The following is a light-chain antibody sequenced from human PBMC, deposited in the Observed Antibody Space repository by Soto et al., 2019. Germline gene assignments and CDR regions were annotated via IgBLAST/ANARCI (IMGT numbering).Light chain of an antibody. CDR2: DAS. V-gene: IGKV1-5*01. CDR1: QSIGSS. J-gene: IGKJ1*01. CDR3: QQYNGYSRT. Sequence: DIQMTQSPSTLSASVGDRVTITCRASQSIGSSLAWYQQKPGKAPKLLIFDASNLERGVPSRFSGSGSGTAFTLTIRSLQPDDFSTYYCQQYNGYSRTFGQGTKVDIK.